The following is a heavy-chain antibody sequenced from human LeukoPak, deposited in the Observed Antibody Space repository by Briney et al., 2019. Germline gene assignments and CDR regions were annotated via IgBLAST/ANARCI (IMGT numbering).Heavy chain of an antibody. Sequence: ASVKVSCKASGGTFTSYAISWVRQAPGQGREWMGGIIPIFGKTNYAQTFQDRVTITTDTSASTAYMGLSSLRSEDTAVYYCARVVGLPGYSGSWYSGYYDYMDVWGKGTTVTVSS. CDR1: GGTFTSYA. D-gene: IGHD6-13*01. J-gene: IGHJ6*03. V-gene: IGHV1-69*05. CDR2: IIPIFGKT. CDR3: ARVVGLPGYSGSWYSGYYDYMDV.